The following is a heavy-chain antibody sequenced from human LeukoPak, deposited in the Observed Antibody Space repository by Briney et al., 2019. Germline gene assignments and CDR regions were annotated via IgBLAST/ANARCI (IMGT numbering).Heavy chain of an antibody. CDR1: GFTFSSYS. J-gene: IGHJ3*02. D-gene: IGHD2-21*01. CDR2: ISSSSSYI. Sequence: GGSLRLSCAASGFTFSSYSMNWVRQAPGKGLEWVSSISSSSSYIYYADSVKGRFTISRDNAKNSLYLQTNSLRAEDTAVYYCASNRVVIQVDAFDIWGQGTLVTVSS. CDR3: ASNRVVIQVDAFDI. V-gene: IGHV3-21*01.